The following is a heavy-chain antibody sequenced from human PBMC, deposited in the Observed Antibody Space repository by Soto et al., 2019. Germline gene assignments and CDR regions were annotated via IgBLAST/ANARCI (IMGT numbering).Heavy chain of an antibody. Sequence: GGSLRLSCAASGFTFSSYAMSWVRQAPGKGLEWVSAISGSGGSTYYGDSVKGRLTISRDNSKNTLYLQMNSLRAEDTAVYYCAKGTGLEPRYYYYGMDVWGQGTTVTVSS. D-gene: IGHD1-1*01. J-gene: IGHJ6*02. V-gene: IGHV3-23*01. CDR2: ISGSGGST. CDR3: AKGTGLEPRYYYYGMDV. CDR1: GFTFSSYA.